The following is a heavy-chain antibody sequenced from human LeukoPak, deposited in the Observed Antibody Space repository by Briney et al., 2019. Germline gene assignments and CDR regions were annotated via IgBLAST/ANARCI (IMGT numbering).Heavy chain of an antibody. Sequence: ASVKVSCKASGYTFTSHGISWVRQAPGQGLEWMGWISAYNGNTNYAQKLQGRVTMTTDTSTSTAYMELRSLRSDDTAVYYCARDGTTENYYYYGMDVWGQGTTVTVSS. CDR1: GYTFTSHG. V-gene: IGHV1-18*01. D-gene: IGHD4-11*01. J-gene: IGHJ6*02. CDR2: ISAYNGNT. CDR3: ARDGTTENYYYYGMDV.